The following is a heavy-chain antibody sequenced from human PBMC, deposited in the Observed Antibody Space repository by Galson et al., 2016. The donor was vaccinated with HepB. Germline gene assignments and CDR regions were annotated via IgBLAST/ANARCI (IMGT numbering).Heavy chain of an antibody. CDR1: GFTFSRSW. V-gene: IGHV3-7*03. CDR2: IKQDGSEK. Sequence: SLRLSCAASGFTFSRSWMSWVRQAPGKGLEWVANIKQDGSEKYYVDSVKGRFTISRDNAKNSLYLQMNSLKTEDTAVYYCVRGPGMVGATGFDYWGQGTLVTVSS. D-gene: IGHD1-26*01. CDR3: VRGPGMVGATGFDY. J-gene: IGHJ4*02.